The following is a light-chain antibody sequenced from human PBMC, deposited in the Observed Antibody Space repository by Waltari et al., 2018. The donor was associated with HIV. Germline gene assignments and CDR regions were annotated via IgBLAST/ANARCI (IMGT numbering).Light chain of an antibody. J-gene: IGLJ1*01. CDR2: EVD. CDR1: SSAIGYFSY. CDR3: CSYAGAYTYV. Sequence: QSALTQPRSVSGSPGQSVTISCTGTSSAIGYFSYVSWYQQYPGKAPKVIIYEVDQRPSGVPDRFTGSKSGITASLTISGLQGEDEADYYCCSYAGAYTYVFGTGTKVNVL. V-gene: IGLV2-11*01.